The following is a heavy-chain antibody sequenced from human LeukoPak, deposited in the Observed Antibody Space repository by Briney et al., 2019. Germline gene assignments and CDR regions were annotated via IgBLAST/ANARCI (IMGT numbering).Heavy chain of an antibody. CDR3: ARRGRYYGSGSYYPH. Sequence: SETLSLTCAVYGGSFSGYYWSWIRQPPGKGLEWIGEINHSGSTNYNPSLKGRVTISVDTSKNQFSLKLSSVTAADTAVYYCARRGRYYGSGSYYPHWGQGTLVTVSS. CDR1: GGSFSGYY. CDR2: INHSGST. J-gene: IGHJ4*02. V-gene: IGHV4-34*01. D-gene: IGHD3-10*01.